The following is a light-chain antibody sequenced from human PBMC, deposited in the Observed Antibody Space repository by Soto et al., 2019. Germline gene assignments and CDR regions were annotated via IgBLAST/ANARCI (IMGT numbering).Light chain of an antibody. V-gene: IGKV1-9*01. CDR3: QQHNSYTQT. CDR2: SAS. J-gene: IGKJ5*01. Sequence: MPWTESPSSLSASVGHRLTITCKASRGISSYLAWYQQKQGKAPNLLVYSASTLQSGVPSRFSGSESGPDGTITISSLKTEDAATYFGQQHNSYTQTFGQGTRLEI. CDR1: RGISSY.